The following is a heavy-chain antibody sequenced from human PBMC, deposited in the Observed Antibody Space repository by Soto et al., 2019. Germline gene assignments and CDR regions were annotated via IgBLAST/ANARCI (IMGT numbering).Heavy chain of an antibody. V-gene: IGHV3-23*01. CDR1: GFTFSTYA. CDR2: ISNSGVST. Sequence: EVPLLESGGGLVQTGGSLRLSCTASGFTFSTYALSWVRQAPGKGLEWVSTISNSGVSTYYADSMKGRFTISRDNSKNTLYLQMNSLRAEDTAVYYCAKDLDNTVFNFDYWGQGTLVTVSS. D-gene: IGHD2-2*03. CDR3: AKDLDNTVFNFDY. J-gene: IGHJ4*02.